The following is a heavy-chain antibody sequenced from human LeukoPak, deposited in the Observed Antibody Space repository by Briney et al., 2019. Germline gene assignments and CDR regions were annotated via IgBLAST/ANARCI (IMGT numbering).Heavy chain of an antibody. J-gene: IGHJ4*02. CDR1: GFTFSSYA. V-gene: IGHV3-23*01. CDR3: AKSRARREGSSGSSDY. Sequence: PGGSLRLSCAASGFTFSSYAMSWVRQAPGKGLEWVSAISGSGGSTFYADSVKGRFTISRDNSKNTLYLQMNSLRVEDTAVYYCAKSRARREGSSGSSDYWGQGTLVTVSS. D-gene: IGHD3-22*01. CDR2: ISGSGGST.